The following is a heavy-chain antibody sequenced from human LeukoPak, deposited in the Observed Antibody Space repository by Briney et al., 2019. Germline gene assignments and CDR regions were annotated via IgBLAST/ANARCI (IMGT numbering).Heavy chain of an antibody. D-gene: IGHD3-22*01. Sequence: GGSLRLSCAASGFXFSSYAISWVRQAPGKGLEWVSAISGSGGSTYYADSVKGRFTISRDNSKNTLYLQMNSLRAEDTAVYYCAKVFGYYDSSGYGDYWGQGTLVTVSS. J-gene: IGHJ4*02. CDR2: ISGSGGST. V-gene: IGHV3-23*01. CDR3: AKVFGYYDSSGYGDY. CDR1: GFXFSSYA.